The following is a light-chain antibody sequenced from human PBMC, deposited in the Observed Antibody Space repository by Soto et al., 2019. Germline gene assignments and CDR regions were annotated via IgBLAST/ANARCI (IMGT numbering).Light chain of an antibody. J-gene: IGKJ3*01. Sequence: EVVMTQSPGTLSLSPGERFTLSCRASQTVSSNLAWYQHKAGQTPRLLIYGASTRATGIPARFSGSGSGTEFTLTISRLQSEDFAVYYCQQYGSSLFTFGPGTKVDIK. CDR2: GAS. CDR1: QTVSSN. CDR3: QQYGSSLFT. V-gene: IGKV3-15*01.